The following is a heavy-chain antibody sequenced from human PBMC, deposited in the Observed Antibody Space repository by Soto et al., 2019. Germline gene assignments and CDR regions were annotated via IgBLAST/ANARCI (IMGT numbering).Heavy chain of an antibody. J-gene: IGHJ6*03. CDR3: ARGGSGYMDV. CDR1: GGSFSGYY. Sequence: QVQLQQWGAGLLKPSETLSLTCAVYGGSFSGYYWSWIRQPPGKGLEWIGEINQSGSTNNNPSLKSRVTISSDTSKSQFSLRMSSVTAADTAVYYCARGGSGYMDVWGKGTSVTVSS. V-gene: IGHV4-34*01. CDR2: INQSGST.